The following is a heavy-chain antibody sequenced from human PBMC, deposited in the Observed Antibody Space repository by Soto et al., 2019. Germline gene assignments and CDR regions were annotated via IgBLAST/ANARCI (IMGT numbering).Heavy chain of an antibody. J-gene: IGHJ5*02. CDR3: ARTGYCSSTSCYSGYGWFDP. CDR2: INAGNGNT. V-gene: IGHV1-3*01. Sequence: ASVKVSCKASGYTFTSYAMHWVRQAPGQRLEWMGWINAGNGNTKYSQKFQGRVTITRDTSASTAYMELSSLRSEDTAVYYCARTGYCSSTSCYSGYGWFDPWGQGTLVTVSS. CDR1: GYTFTSYA. D-gene: IGHD2-2*01.